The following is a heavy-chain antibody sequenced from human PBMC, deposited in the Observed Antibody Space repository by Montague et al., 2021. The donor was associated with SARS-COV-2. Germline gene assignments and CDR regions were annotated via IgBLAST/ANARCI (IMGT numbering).Heavy chain of an antibody. D-gene: IGHD3-3*01. Sequence: SETLSLTCAVYGGSFSGYYWNWIRQPPGKGLEWIGEINHSGSTNHNPSLQSRVTISVDKSKNQFSLTLRFLTAADTAVYYCARGADYDFWSGFLRYKWFGPWGQGNPVIVSS. CDR3: ARGADYDFWSGFLRYKWFGP. V-gene: IGHV4-34*01. CDR2: INHSGST. CDR1: GGSFSGYY. J-gene: IGHJ5*02.